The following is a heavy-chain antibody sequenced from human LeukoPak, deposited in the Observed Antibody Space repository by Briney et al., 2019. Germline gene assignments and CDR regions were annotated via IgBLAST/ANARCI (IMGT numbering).Heavy chain of an antibody. CDR1: GGSISSYY. J-gene: IGHJ4*02. V-gene: IGHV4-4*07. D-gene: IGHD3-10*01. Sequence: SETLSLTCTVSGGSISSYYWSWVRQPAGKGLEWIGRFYTSGSTNYNPSLKSRVTMSVDTSKNQFSLKLSSVTAADTAVYYCARDPNYHYDSGSHYFDYWGQGTLVTVSS. CDR2: FYTSGST. CDR3: ARDPNYHYDSGSHYFDY.